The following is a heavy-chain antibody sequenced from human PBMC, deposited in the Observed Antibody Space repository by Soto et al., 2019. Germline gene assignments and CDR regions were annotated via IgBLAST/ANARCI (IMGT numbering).Heavy chain of an antibody. Sequence: GGSLRLSCAASGFTFSSYGMHWVRQAPGKGLEWVAVIWYDGSNKYHADSVKGRFTISRDNSKNTLYLQMNSLRAEDTAVYYCAREFCSSTSCFPPNDYYYGMDVRGQRTTVTVSS. CDR3: AREFCSSTSCFPPNDYYYGMDV. D-gene: IGHD2-2*01. CDR2: IWYDGSNK. CDR1: GFTFSSYG. J-gene: IGHJ6*02. V-gene: IGHV3-33*01.